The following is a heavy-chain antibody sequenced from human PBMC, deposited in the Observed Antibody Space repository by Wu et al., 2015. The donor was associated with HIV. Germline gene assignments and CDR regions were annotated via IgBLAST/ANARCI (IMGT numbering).Heavy chain of an antibody. CDR2: MNPRSGNT. D-gene: IGHD6-19*01. CDR1: GYTFPNYD. V-gene: IGHV1-8*01. J-gene: IGHJ6*02. Sequence: QVQLVQSGAEVKRPGASVTVSCKTSGYTFPNYDIHWVRQASGQGLEWMGWMNPRSGNTGYARKFQGRVTMTTDTSTSTAYMELRSLRSDDTAVYYCVRDQQWPTEYYHYYGMDVWGQGP. CDR3: VRDQQWPTEYYHYYGMDV.